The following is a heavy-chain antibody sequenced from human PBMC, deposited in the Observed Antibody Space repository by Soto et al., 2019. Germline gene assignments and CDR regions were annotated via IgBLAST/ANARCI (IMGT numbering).Heavy chain of an antibody. Sequence: QVQLQESGPGLVKPSETLSLTCTVAGGSISSYYWSWIRQPPVKGLEWIGYSYYSGSTNYTPSLKSRVTMSVDTSKYQFSLELSSVTDADTAVYYCAGQYSVGSYGMDVWGQGTTVTVSS. V-gene: IGHV4-59*08. J-gene: IGHJ6*02. CDR1: GGSISSYY. CDR2: SYYSGST. CDR3: AGQYSVGSYGMDV. D-gene: IGHD5-18*01.